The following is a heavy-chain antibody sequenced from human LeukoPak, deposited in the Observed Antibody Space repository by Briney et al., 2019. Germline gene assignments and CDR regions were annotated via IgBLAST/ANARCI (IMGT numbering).Heavy chain of an antibody. Sequence: GGSLRLSCAVSGFTFSSYAMSWVRQAPGKGLEWVSTISGSGGSTYYADSVKGRFTISRDNSKNTLYLQMNSLRAEDTAVYYCAKGRGGYSGYNSYYFDYWGQGTLVTVSP. CDR1: GFTFSSYA. CDR2: ISGSGGST. J-gene: IGHJ4*02. D-gene: IGHD5-12*01. CDR3: AKGRGGYSGYNSYYFDY. V-gene: IGHV3-23*01.